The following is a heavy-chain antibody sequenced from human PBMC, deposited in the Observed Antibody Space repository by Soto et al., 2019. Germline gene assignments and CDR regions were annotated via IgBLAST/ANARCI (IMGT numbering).Heavy chain of an antibody. D-gene: IGHD3-10*01. CDR3: VREFAQGSPNYDS. CDR2: ITRSGTT. Sequence: PGGSLRLSCAASGCTFSSYAMSWVRQAPGKGLEWVSTITRSGTTPYADSVRGRFTISRDNSKNTLYLQMESLRAEDTPVYYCVREFAQGSPNYDSWGLGTLVTVSS. V-gene: IGHV3-23*01. CDR1: GCTFSSYA. J-gene: IGHJ4*02.